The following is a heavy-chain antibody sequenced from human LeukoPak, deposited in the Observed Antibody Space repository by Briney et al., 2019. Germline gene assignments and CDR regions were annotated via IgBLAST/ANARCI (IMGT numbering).Heavy chain of an antibody. J-gene: IGHJ3*02. CDR1: GGSISSCY. CDR3: ARHKAHCGGDCAPGAFDI. Sequence: SETLSLTCTVSGGSISSCYWSWIRQPPGKGLEWIGYIYYSGSTNYNPSLKSRVTISVDTPKNQFSLKLSSVTAADTAVYYCARHKAHCGGDCAPGAFDIWGQGTMVTVSS. D-gene: IGHD2-21*02. CDR2: IYYSGST. V-gene: IGHV4-59*08.